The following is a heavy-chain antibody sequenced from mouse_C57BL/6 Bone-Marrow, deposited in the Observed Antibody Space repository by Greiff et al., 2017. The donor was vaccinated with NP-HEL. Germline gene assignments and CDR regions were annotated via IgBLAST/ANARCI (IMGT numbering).Heavy chain of an antibody. J-gene: IGHJ2*01. D-gene: IGHD2-3*01. CDR2: ISSGSSTI. CDR3: ARRAIYDGYGYFDY. Sequence: EVKLVESGGGLVKPGGSLKLSCAASGFTFSDYGMHWVRQAPEKGLEWVAYISSGSSTIYYADTVKGRFTISRDNAKNTLFLQMTSLRSEDTAMYYCARRAIYDGYGYFDYWGQGTTLTVSS. V-gene: IGHV5-17*01. CDR1: GFTFSDYG.